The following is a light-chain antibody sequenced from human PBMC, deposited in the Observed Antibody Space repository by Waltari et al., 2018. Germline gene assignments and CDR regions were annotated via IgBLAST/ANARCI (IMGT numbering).Light chain of an antibody. CDR2: AGF. V-gene: IGLV1-40*01. CDR1: SSNIGTPYD. Sequence: VLTQPPSVSGAPGQRVTIPCTGSSSNIGTPYDVNWYQQLPGTAPKLLIHAGFSRPSGVPDRFSGSRSGASASLAITGLQAEDEGDYYCQSYDTSLGGSYVFGSGTKVTVL. CDR3: QSYDTSLGGSYV. J-gene: IGLJ1*01.